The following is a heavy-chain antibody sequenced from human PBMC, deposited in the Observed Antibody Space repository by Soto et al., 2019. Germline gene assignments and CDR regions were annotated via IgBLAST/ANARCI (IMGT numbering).Heavy chain of an antibody. V-gene: IGHV1-69*02. Sequence: SVKVSCKASGGTFSSYTISWVRQAPGQGLEWMGRIIPILGIANYAQKFQGRVTITADKSTSTAYMELSSLRSEDTAVYYCARGRYCSSTSCYMPDAFDIWGQGTMVTVSS. J-gene: IGHJ3*02. CDR2: IIPILGIA. CDR1: GGTFSSYT. CDR3: ARGRYCSSTSCYMPDAFDI. D-gene: IGHD2-2*02.